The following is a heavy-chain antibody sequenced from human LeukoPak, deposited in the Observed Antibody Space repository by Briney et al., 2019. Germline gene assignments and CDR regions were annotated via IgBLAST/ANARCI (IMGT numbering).Heavy chain of an antibody. CDR1: GGSISSSIYY. CDR3: ARQKAYSDYVSD. V-gene: IGHV4-39*01. J-gene: IGHJ4*02. CDR2: VYYNGDT. D-gene: IGHD4-11*01. Sequence: PSETLSLTCTVSGGSISSSIYYWGWIRQPPGKGLEWIGSVYYNGDTYYTPSLKSRARTSIDTSRNQFSLELTSMTAADVAIYYCARQKAYSDYVSDWGQGTLVTVSS.